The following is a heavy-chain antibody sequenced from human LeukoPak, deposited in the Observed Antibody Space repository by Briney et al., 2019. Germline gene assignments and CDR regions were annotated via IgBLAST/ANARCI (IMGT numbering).Heavy chain of an antibody. CDR3: ARHSVAYYYDSSGSPAAFDI. CDR2: IYYSGST. Sequence: SETLSLTCTVSGGSIRSTDFYWGWIRQPPGKGLEWIESIYYSGSTYYNPSLKSRVTISVHTSKNQFSLKLSSVTAADTAVYYCARHSVAYYYDSSGSPAAFDIWGQGTMVTVSS. CDR1: GGSIRSTDFY. V-gene: IGHV4-39*01. J-gene: IGHJ3*02. D-gene: IGHD3-22*01.